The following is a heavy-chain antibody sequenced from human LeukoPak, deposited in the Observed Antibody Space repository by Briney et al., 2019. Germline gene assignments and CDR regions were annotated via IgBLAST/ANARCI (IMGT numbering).Heavy chain of an antibody. D-gene: IGHD6-19*01. V-gene: IGHV1-2*04. Sequence: GASVKVSCKASGYTFTGYYMHWVRQAPGQGLEWMGWINPNSGGTNYVQKFQGWVTMTRDTSISTAYMELSRLRSDDTAVYYCARAPSGWPFDNWGQGTLVTVSS. J-gene: IGHJ4*02. CDR3: ARAPSGWPFDN. CDR2: INPNSGGT. CDR1: GYTFTGYY.